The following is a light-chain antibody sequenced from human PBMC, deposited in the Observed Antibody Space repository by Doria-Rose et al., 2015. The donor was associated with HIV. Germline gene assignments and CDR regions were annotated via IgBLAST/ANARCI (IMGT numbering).Light chain of an antibody. V-gene: IGKV4-1*01. Sequence: DIQLTQSPESLGLPLGERATLNCKSNQSPLYTSKNYLAWYQQKPGQPPKLLIYWASTRQSGVPARFSGSGSGTDFTLTISSLEAEDVAVYYCQQYYDTPSFGPGTTVDIK. J-gene: IGKJ3*01. CDR1: QSPLYTSKNY. CDR3: QQYYDTPS. CDR2: WAS.